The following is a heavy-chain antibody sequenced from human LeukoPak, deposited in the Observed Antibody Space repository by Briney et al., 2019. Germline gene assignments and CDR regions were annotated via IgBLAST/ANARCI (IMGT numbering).Heavy chain of an antibody. Sequence: ASVKVSCKASRGTFSSYAISWVRQAPGQGLEWMGRIIPIFGTANYAQKFQGRVTTTTDESTSTAYMELSSLRSEDTAVYYCAREPSGSRRAVYYYYYYYMDVWGKGTTVTVSS. V-gene: IGHV1-69*05. CDR1: RGTFSSYA. D-gene: IGHD1-26*01. CDR2: IIPIFGTA. CDR3: AREPSGSRRAVYYYYYYYMDV. J-gene: IGHJ6*03.